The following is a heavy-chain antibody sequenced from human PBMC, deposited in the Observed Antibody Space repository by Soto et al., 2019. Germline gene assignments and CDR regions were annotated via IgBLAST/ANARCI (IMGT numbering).Heavy chain of an antibody. CDR2: IYYSGST. J-gene: IGHJ4*02. CDR1: GGSISSYY. CDR3: ASGGRASCSGGSCYDLFDY. Sequence: QVQLQESGPGLVKPSETLSLTCTVSGGSISSYYWSWIRQPPGKGLEWIGYIYYSGSTNYNPSLKSRVTMSGDTSTNQFSRKLSSVTAADTAVYYCASGGRASCSGGSCYDLFDYWGQGTLVTVSS. D-gene: IGHD2-15*01. V-gene: IGHV4-59*01.